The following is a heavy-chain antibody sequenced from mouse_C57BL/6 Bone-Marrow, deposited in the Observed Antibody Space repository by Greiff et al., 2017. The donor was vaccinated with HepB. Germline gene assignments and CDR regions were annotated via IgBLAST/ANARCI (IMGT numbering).Heavy chain of an antibody. Sequence: QVQLQQSGPELVKPGASVKISCKASGYAFSSSWMNWVKQRPGKGLEWIGRIYPGDGDTNYNGKFKGKATLTADKSSSTAYMQLNSLTSEDSAVYYCARAPFHYYGSSYGYFDVWGTGTTVTVSS. V-gene: IGHV1-82*01. D-gene: IGHD1-1*01. J-gene: IGHJ1*03. CDR2: IYPGDGDT. CDR1: GYAFSSSW. CDR3: ARAPFHYYGSSYGYFDV.